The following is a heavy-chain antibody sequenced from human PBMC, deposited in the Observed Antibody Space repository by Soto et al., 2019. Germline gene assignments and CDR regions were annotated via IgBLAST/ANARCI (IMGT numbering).Heavy chain of an antibody. D-gene: IGHD3-10*01. V-gene: IGHV3-33*01. CDR2: IWYDGSNK. CDR1: GFTFSSYG. J-gene: IGHJ3*02. Sequence: GGSLRLSCAASGFTFSSYGMHWVRQAPGKGLEWVAVIWYDGSNKYYADSVKGRFTISRDNSKNTLYLQMNSLRAEDTAVYYCARDRGDNFYGSGSYYAFDIWGQGTMVTVSS. CDR3: ARDRGDNFYGSGSYYAFDI.